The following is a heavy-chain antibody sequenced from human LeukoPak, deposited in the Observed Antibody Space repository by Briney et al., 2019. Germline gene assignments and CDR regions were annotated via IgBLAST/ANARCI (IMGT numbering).Heavy chain of an antibody. Sequence: GGSLRLSCAASGFTFSSFWMSWLRHAPGKGLEWVANIRKDGSLKYYVDSLEGRFTISRDNAKNSLYLQMNSLRADDTAVYCTRVSGGYDLSDYWGQGTLVTVSS. CDR2: IRKDGSLK. D-gene: IGHD3-3*01. CDR1: GFTFSSFW. V-gene: IGHV3-7*03. J-gene: IGHJ4*02. CDR3: TRVSGGYDLSDY.